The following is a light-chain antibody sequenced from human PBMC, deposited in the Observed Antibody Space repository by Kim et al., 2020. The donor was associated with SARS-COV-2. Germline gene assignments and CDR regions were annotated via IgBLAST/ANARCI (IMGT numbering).Light chain of an antibody. CDR1: GGSIDDNY. CDR3: QSYNRSNVV. Sequence: GKTVISARTRSGGSIDDNYVQWYQQRPGGVPTTVIYEDDQRPSGVSDRFSGSIDNSSNSASLTISGLKTEDEADYYCQSYNRSNVVFGGGTKVTVL. J-gene: IGLJ2*01. V-gene: IGLV6-57*03. CDR2: EDD.